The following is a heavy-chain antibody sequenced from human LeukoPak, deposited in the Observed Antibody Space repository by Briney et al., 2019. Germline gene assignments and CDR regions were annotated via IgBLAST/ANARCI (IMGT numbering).Heavy chain of an antibody. J-gene: IGHJ5*02. D-gene: IGHD2-15*01. V-gene: IGHV4-34*01. CDR2: IKVSGST. Sequence: SETLSLTCAVYGGSFSGYYWNWIRQPPGKGLEWIGEIKVSGSTNYNPSLKSRVTISVDTSKNQFSLKLSSVTAADTAVYYCASQAGSSDVVVVAATGGWFDPWGQGTLVTVSS. CDR1: GGSFSGYY. CDR3: ASQAGSSDVVVVAATGGWFDP.